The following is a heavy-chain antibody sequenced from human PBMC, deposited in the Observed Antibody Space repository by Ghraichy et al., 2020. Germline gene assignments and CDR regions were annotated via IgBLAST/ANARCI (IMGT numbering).Heavy chain of an antibody. V-gene: IGHV4-59*01. D-gene: IGHD3-9*01. J-gene: IGHJ6*02. CDR2: VSYTGST. Sequence: SETLSLTCTVASGGSFRNYHWSWIRQPPGKGLEGIGYVSYTGSTIYSPSLESRVSMSMDTSKKQISLKLRSVTAADTGVYYCARDVRTGMGTSRYFYYGLDTWGQGTTVTVSS. CDR1: GGSFRNYH. CDR3: ARDVRTGMGTSRYFYYGLDT.